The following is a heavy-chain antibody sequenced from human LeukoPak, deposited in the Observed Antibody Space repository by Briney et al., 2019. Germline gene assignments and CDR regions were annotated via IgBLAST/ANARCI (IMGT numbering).Heavy chain of an antibody. Sequence: SETLSLTCTVSGGSISGYIWSWIRQPPGKGLEWIGYIYYSGSTNYNPSLKSRVTISVDTSKNQFSLKLSSVTAADTAVYYCARSRGSFAPFDYWGQGTLVTVSS. J-gene: IGHJ4*02. CDR2: IYYSGST. D-gene: IGHD3-10*01. CDR1: GGSISGYI. CDR3: ARSRGSFAPFDY. V-gene: IGHV4-59*01.